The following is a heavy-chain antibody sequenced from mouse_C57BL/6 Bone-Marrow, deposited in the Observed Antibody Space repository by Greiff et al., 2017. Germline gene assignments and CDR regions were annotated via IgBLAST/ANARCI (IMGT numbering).Heavy chain of an antibody. J-gene: IGHJ3*01. CDR1: GFTFSSYA. V-gene: IGHV5-4*03. D-gene: IGHD2-5*01. Sequence: EVKLVESGGGLVKPGGSLKLSCAASGFTFSSYAMSWVRQTPEKRLEWVATISDGGSYTYYPDNVKGRFTISRDNAKNNLYLQMSHLKSEDTAMCYCARYYSNSWFAYWGQGTLVTVSA. CDR3: ARYYSNSWFAY. CDR2: ISDGGSYT.